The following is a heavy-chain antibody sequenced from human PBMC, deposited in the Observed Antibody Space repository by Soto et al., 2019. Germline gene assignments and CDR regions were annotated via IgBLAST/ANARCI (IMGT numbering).Heavy chain of an antibody. D-gene: IGHD2-2*01. CDR1: GFTFSSYG. Sequence: PGGSLRLSCVVSGFTFSSYGMHWVRQAPGKGLECGAVISDTGSSHYYAASVEGRFTISRENSKNTLSLHMDRLRVEDTAVYYCAKDRGGDCPDNSCYFGADYWGQGTPVTVSS. CDR3: AKDRGGDCPDNSCYFGADY. CDR2: ISDTGSSH. J-gene: IGHJ4*02. V-gene: IGHV3-30*18.